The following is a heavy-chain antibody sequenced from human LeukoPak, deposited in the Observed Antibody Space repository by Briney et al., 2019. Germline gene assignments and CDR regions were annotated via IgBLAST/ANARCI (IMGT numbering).Heavy chain of an antibody. J-gene: IGHJ3*02. CDR2: ISGSGGST. V-gene: IGHV3-23*01. D-gene: IGHD3-22*01. Sequence: PGGSLRLSCAASGFTFSSYAMSWVRQAPGKGLEWVSAISGSGGSTYYADSVKGRFTISRDNSKNTLYLQMNSLRAEDTAVYYCAKDYYYDSSGYFQENDAFDIWGQGTMVTVSS. CDR1: GFTFSSYA. CDR3: AKDYYYDSSGYFQENDAFDI.